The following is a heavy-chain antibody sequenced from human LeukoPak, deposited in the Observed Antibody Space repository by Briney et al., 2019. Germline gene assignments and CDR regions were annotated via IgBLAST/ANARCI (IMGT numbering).Heavy chain of an antibody. V-gene: IGHV3-30*18. Sequence: GGSLRLSCAASGFTFSSYGMHWVRQAPGKGLEWVAVISYDGSNKYYANSVKGRFTISRDNSKNTLYLQMNSLRAEDTVVYYCAKDYRYGDSPVTGIDYWGQGTLVTVSS. CDR2: ISYDGSNK. J-gene: IGHJ4*02. CDR3: AKDYRYGDSPVTGIDY. D-gene: IGHD4-17*01. CDR1: GFTFSSYG.